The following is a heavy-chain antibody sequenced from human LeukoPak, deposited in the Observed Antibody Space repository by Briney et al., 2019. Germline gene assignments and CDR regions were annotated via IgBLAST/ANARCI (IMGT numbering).Heavy chain of an antibody. Sequence: SETLSLTCTVSGGSISITGISWNWVRQPPGKGLEWIGCVYHSGSTYLNPSLKSRVTMSVDKSKNQFSLKLNSVTAADTAVYYCAGHHPRNTVDFWGQGTLVTVSS. V-gene: IGHV4-30-2*01. CDR1: GGSISITGIS. CDR3: AGHHPRNTVDF. J-gene: IGHJ4*02. CDR2: VYHSGST. D-gene: IGHD2/OR15-2a*01.